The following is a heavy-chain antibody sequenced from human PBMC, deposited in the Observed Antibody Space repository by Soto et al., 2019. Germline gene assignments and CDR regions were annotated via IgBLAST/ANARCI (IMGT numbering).Heavy chain of an antibody. J-gene: IGHJ3*01. D-gene: IGHD6-13*01. CDR2: IYSSGSA. CDR3: ATVGKTSSNYALDV. CDR1: SGSISSYY. Sequence: XGTLSLTCTVSSGSISSYYWSYIRPPPGKGLEWIGYIYSSGSADYNPSLNSRVTLSIDTSKNQISLTLNSVTAADTAVYFCATVGKTSSNYALDVWGQGTMVTVSS. V-gene: IGHV4-59*01.